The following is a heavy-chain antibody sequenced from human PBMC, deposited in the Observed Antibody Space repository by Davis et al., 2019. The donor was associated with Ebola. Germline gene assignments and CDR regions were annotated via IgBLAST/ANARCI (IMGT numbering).Heavy chain of an antibody. V-gene: IGHV3-23*01. Sequence: GESLKISCAASGFTFSSYAMSWVRQAPGKGLEWVSAISGSGGSTYYADSVKGRFTISRDNSKNTLYLQMNSLRAEDTAVYYCAKGAPRYDSSGYHLDYWGQGTLVTVSS. CDR1: GFTFSSYA. CDR2: ISGSGGST. CDR3: AKGAPRYDSSGYHLDY. J-gene: IGHJ4*02. D-gene: IGHD3-22*01.